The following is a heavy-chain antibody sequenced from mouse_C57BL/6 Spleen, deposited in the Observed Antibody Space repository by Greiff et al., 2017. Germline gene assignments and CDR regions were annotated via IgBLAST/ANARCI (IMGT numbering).Heavy chain of an antibody. V-gene: IGHV1-50*01. CDR1: GYTFTSYW. Sequence: QVQLQQPGAELVKPGASVKLSCTASGYTFTSYWMQWVKQRPGQGLEWIGEIDPSDSYTNYKQKFKGKATLTVDTSSSTAYMQHSSLTSEDSAVYYGARSNRYYFDYWGQGTTLTVSS. D-gene: IGHD2-5*01. CDR2: IDPSDSYT. CDR3: ARSNRYYFDY. J-gene: IGHJ2*01.